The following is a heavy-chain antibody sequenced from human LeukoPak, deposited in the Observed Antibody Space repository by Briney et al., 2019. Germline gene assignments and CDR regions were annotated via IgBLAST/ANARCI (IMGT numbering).Heavy chain of an antibody. Sequence: PSGTLSLTCAVSGGSISSSNWWSWVRQPPRRGLEWIGEIYHTGNINYNPSLKSRVTISVDKSKNQFSLKLSSVTAADTAVYYCARVGYSYVAFDIWGQGTMVTVSS. V-gene: IGHV4-4*02. D-gene: IGHD5-18*01. CDR2: IYHTGNI. J-gene: IGHJ3*02. CDR3: ARVGYSYVAFDI. CDR1: GGSISSSNW.